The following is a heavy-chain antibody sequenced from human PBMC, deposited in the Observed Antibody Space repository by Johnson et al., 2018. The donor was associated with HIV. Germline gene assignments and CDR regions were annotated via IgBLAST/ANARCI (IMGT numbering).Heavy chain of an antibody. CDR1: GFTFSSYT. V-gene: IGHV3-30*04. CDR2: ISYDGSNK. CDR3: ARRSWAFDAFDI. Sequence: QEQLVESGGGVVQPGRSLRLSCVVSGFTFSSYTMHWVRQAPGKGLEWVAVISYDGSNKYFADSVKGRFTISRDNSKNTLYLQMNSLRAEDTAVYYCARRSWAFDAFDIWGQGTMVTVSS. J-gene: IGHJ3*02. D-gene: IGHD1-26*01.